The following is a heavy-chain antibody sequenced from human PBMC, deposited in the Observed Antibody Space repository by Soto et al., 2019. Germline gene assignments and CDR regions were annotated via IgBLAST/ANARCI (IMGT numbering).Heavy chain of an antibody. CDR2: INSKPHGGTT. D-gene: IGHD6-25*01. J-gene: IGHJ4*02. CDR3: MTCITEAAGSALGDC. V-gene: IGHV3-15*05. Sequence: EGQLVESGGGLVKPGVSLRLSGAASGFTVSNAWMTWVRHAPGKGLDRVAHINSKPHGGTTEYAPAVKDRFTISSDDASNMAYLPMHSLNSDDTAVYYCMTCITEAAGSALGDCWGRGSLVTVSS. CDR1: GFTVSNAW.